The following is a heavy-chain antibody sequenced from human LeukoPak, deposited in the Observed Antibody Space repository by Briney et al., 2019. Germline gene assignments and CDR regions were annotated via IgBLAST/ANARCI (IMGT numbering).Heavy chain of an antibody. CDR1: GGSFSGYY. CDR3: ARKVSSSWYRY. D-gene: IGHD6-13*01. Sequence: SETLSLTCAVCGGSFSGYYWSWLRQPPGKGLEWIGEINHSGSTNYNPSLKSRVTISVDTSKNQFSLKLSSVTAADTAVYYCARKVSSSWYRYWGQGTLVTVSS. J-gene: IGHJ4*02. CDR2: INHSGST. V-gene: IGHV4-34*01.